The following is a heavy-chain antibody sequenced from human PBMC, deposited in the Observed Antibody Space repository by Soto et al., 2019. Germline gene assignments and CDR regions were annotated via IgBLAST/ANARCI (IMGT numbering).Heavy chain of an antibody. CDR3: ARSLYGYYFDY. D-gene: IGHD2-8*02. J-gene: IGHJ4*02. Sequence: SETLSLTCAVSGYSISSGYYWGWIRQPPGKGLEWIGSIYHSGSTYDNPSLKSRVTISVDTSKNQFSLKLSSVTAADTAVYYCARSLYGYYFDYWGQGTLVTVSS. CDR1: GYSISSGYY. V-gene: IGHV4-38-2*01. CDR2: IYHSGST.